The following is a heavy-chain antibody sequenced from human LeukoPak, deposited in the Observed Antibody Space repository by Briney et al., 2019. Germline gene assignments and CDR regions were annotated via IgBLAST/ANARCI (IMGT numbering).Heavy chain of an antibody. CDR1: GFTFSTYW. CDR3: ARDRGISMVRGVIDY. V-gene: IGHV3-74*01. Sequence: GGSLRLSCAASGFTFSTYWMHWVRQAPGKGLVWVSRTNSDGSRTDYADSVKGRFTISRDNAENTLYLQMNSLRVEDTAVYYCARDRGISMVRGVIDYWGQGTLVTVSS. D-gene: IGHD3-10*01. CDR2: TNSDGSRT. J-gene: IGHJ4*02.